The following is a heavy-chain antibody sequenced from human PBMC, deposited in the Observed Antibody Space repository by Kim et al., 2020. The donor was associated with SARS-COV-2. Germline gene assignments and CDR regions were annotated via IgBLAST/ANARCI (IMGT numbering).Heavy chain of an antibody. J-gene: IGHJ4*02. D-gene: IGHD3-10*01. CDR1: GFTFSSYD. CDR2: IGTAGDT. V-gene: IGHV3-13*04. Sequence: GGSLRLSCAASGFTFSSYDMHWVRQATGKGLEWVSAIGTAGDTYYPGSVKGRFTISRENAKNSLYLQMNSLRAGDTAVYYCARGLPRITMVRGVIRGPWYFDYWGQGTLVTVSS. CDR3: ARGLPRITMVRGVIRGPWYFDY.